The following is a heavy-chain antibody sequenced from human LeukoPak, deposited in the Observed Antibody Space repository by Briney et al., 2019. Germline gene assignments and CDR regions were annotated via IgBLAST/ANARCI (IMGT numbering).Heavy chain of an antibody. Sequence: SETLSLTCTVSGGSISSSSYYWGWIRQPPGKGLEWIGSIDYSGSTYYNPSLESRFTITVDTAKNQFSLKLSSVTAADTAVYYCARRHNPHYDFWSGYPLYNWFDPWGQGTLVTVSS. CDR3: ARRHNPHYDFWSGYPLYNWFDP. J-gene: IGHJ5*02. CDR2: IDYSGST. V-gene: IGHV4-39*07. D-gene: IGHD3-3*01. CDR1: GGSISSSSYY.